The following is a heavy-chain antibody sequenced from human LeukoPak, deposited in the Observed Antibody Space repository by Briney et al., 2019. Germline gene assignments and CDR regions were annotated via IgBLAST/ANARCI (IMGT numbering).Heavy chain of an antibody. CDR1: GGSFSGYY. J-gene: IGHJ3*02. Sequence: SETLSLTCAVYGGSFSGYYWSWIRQPPGKGLEWIGEINHSGSTNYNPSLKSRVTISVDTSKNQFSLKLSSVTAADTAVYYCARRRPSPLRYFDWLSGGDAFDIWGQGTMVTVSS. CDR3: ARRRPSPLRYFDWLSGGDAFDI. CDR2: INHSGST. D-gene: IGHD3-9*01. V-gene: IGHV4-34*01.